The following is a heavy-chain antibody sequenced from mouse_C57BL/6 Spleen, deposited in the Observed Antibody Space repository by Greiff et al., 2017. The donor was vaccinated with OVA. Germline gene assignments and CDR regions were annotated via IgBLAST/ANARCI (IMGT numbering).Heavy chain of an antibody. Sequence: EVQGVESVAELVRPGASVKLSCTASGFNIKDSYMHWVKQRPEQGLEWIGRIDPEDGNTEYAPKFQGKATMTADTSSNTAYLQLSSLTSEDAAVYYGTTNYRNSHSIDYWGQGTTLTVSS. V-gene: IGHV14-1*01. D-gene: IGHD2-12*01. CDR1: GFNIKDSY. CDR3: TTNYRNSHSIDY. CDR2: IDPEDGNT. J-gene: IGHJ2*01.